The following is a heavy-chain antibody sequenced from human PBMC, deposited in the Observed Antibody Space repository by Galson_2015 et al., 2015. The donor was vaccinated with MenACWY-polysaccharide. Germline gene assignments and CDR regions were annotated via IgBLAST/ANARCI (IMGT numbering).Heavy chain of an antibody. V-gene: IGHV1-8*01. CDR3: ARIIARKYTFADS. CDR2: MNPNSGKT. J-gene: IGHJ4*02. CDR1: GYKFTSYD. D-gene: IGHD2-21*01. Sequence: SVKVSCKASGYKFTSYDINWVRQATGQGLEWMGWMNPNSGKTGYAQKFQGRVTMTSKSAMTTDYMELSSLRSEDTAVYYCARIIARKYTFADSWGQGTLVTVSS.